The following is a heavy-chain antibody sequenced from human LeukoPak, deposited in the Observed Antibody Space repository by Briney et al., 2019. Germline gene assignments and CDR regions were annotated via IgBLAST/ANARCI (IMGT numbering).Heavy chain of an antibody. CDR2: IILITGMA. J-gene: IGHJ4*02. D-gene: IGHD1-14*01. Sequence: SVKVSCKTSGGIFNTYGISWVRQAPGQGLEWMGRIILITGMANYARKFQGTVTITADKSTSTAYMELSSLRSEDTAVYYCATEGSPGIGTVFDLWGQGTLVTVSS. V-gene: IGHV1-69*04. CDR1: GGIFNTYG. CDR3: ATEGSPGIGTVFDL.